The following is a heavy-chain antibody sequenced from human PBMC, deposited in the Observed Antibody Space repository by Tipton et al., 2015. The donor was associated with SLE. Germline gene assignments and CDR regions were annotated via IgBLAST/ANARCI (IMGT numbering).Heavy chain of an antibody. Sequence: TLSLTCTVSGGSISSHYWSWIRQPPGKGLEWIGYIYYSGSTNYNPSLKSRVTISVDTSKNQFSLKLSSVTADTAVYYCAREKLELSPDSYYFDYWGQGTLVTVSS. V-gene: IGHV4-59*11. CDR3: AREKLELSPDSYYFDY. CDR1: GGSISSHY. CDR2: IYYSGST. D-gene: IGHD1-7*01. J-gene: IGHJ4*02.